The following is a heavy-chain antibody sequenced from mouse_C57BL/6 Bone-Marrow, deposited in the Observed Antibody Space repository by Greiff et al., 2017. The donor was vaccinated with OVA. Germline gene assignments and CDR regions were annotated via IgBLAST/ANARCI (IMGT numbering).Heavy chain of an antibody. J-gene: IGHJ1*03. CDR1: GFTFSSYA. CDR2: ISDGGSYT. D-gene: IGHD1-1*02. V-gene: IGHV5-4*03. Sequence: EVKLMESGGGLVKPGGSLKLSCAASGFTFSSYAMHWVRQTPEKRLEWVASISDGGSYTYYADNVKGRFTISRDNAKNNLYLQMSRLKSEDTAMYYCARRLPWCVDVWGKGTTLTVSS. CDR3: ARRLPWCVDV.